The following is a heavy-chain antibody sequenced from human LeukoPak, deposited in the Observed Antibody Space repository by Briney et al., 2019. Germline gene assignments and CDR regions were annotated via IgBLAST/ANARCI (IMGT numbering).Heavy chain of an antibody. J-gene: IGHJ4*01. CDR1: GGSFSGYY. CDR2: INHSGST. Sequence: SETLSLTCAVYGGSFSGYYWSWIRQPPGKGLEWIGEINHSGSTNYNPSLKSRVTISVDTSKNQFSLKLSSVTAADTAVYYCARHIAEAGTSWGHGTLVTVSS. CDR3: ARHIAEAGTS. V-gene: IGHV4-34*01. D-gene: IGHD6-19*01.